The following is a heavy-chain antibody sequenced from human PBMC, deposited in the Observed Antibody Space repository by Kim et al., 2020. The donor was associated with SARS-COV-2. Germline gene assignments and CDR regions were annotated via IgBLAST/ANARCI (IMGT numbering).Heavy chain of an antibody. Sequence: SETLSLTCTVSGGSVSSGSYYWSWIRQPPGKGLEWIGYIYYSGSTNYNPSLKSRVTISVDTSKNQFSLKLSSVTAADTAVYYCARGTRNPYCSGGSCSRYTWFDPWGQGTLVTVSS. V-gene: IGHV4-61*01. J-gene: IGHJ5*02. CDR2: IYYSGST. D-gene: IGHD2-15*01. CDR1: GGSVSSGSYY. CDR3: ARGTRNPYCSGGSCSRYTWFDP.